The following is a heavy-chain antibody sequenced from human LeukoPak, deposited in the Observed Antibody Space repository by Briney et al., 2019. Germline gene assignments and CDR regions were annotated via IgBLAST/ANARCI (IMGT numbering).Heavy chain of an antibody. CDR3: ACGYSAYPAGY. Sequence: TGGSLRLSCAASGFTFSTYSMNWVRQAPGKGLEWVSSIGSSGSYIYYADSVKGRFTISRDNAKNSLYLQMNSLRAEDTAVYYCACGYSAYPAGYWGQGTLVTVSS. CDR2: IGSSGSYI. D-gene: IGHD5-12*01. CDR1: GFTFSTYS. J-gene: IGHJ4*02. V-gene: IGHV3-21*01.